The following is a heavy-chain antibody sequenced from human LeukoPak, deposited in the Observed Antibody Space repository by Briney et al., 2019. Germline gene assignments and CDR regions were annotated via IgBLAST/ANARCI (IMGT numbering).Heavy chain of an antibody. CDR2: IWYDVNNK. V-gene: IGHV3-33*06. D-gene: IGHD6-6*01. CDR3: AKGAIPARSGPTPYYFDS. J-gene: IGHJ4*02. CDR1: GFSFSSYG. Sequence: PGGSLRLSCAASGFSFSSYGMHWVRQAPGKGLERAAVIWYDVNNKYYADSVKGRFTISRDNSKNTLYLQRDSLTAEDTAVYYCAKGAIPARSGPTPYYFDSWGQGTLVTVSS.